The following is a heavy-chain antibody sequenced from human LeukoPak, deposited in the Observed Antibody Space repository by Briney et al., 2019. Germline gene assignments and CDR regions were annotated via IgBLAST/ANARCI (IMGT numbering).Heavy chain of an antibody. V-gene: IGHV4-39*01. Sequence: SETLSLTCTVSGGSISSSSYYWGWIRQPPGKGLEWIGSIYYSGSNYYNPSLKSRVTISVDTSKNQFSLRLSSVTAADTAVYYCARRAIFGVVIIRGYFDYWGQGTLVTVSS. CDR3: ARRAIFGVVIIRGYFDY. D-gene: IGHD3-3*01. J-gene: IGHJ4*02. CDR2: IYYSGSN. CDR1: GGSISSSSYY.